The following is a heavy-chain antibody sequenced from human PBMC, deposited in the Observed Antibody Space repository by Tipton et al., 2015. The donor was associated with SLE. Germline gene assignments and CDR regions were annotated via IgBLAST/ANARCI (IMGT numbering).Heavy chain of an antibody. CDR2: ISANGGTT. D-gene: IGHD3-3*01. CDR3: ARELRGVGGDASDV. J-gene: IGHJ3*01. Sequence: SLRLSCVASGFAFSTYALTWVRQAPGKGLEWVSSISANGGTTFYGDSVKGRFTIFRDNAKNSLYLQMTSLRVEDSAVYYCARELRGVGGDASDVWGQGTVVTVAS. V-gene: IGHV3-23*01. CDR1: GFAFSTYA.